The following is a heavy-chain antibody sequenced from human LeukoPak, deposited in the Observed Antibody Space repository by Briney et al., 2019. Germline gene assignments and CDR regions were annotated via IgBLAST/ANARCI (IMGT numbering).Heavy chain of an antibody. Sequence: SETLSLTCTVSGGSISSGSYYWSWIRQPAGKGLEWIGRIYTSGTTNYNPSLKSRVTISIDTSKNQFSLKLSSVTAADTAVYYCARGLWFGDENPPYFDYWGQGTLVTVSS. CDR3: ARGLWFGDENPPYFDY. CDR2: IYTSGTT. D-gene: IGHD3-10*01. CDR1: GGSISSGSYY. J-gene: IGHJ4*02. V-gene: IGHV4-61*02.